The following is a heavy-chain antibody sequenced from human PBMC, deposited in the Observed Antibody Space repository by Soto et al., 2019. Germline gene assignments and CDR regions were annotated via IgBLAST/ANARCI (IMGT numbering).Heavy chain of an antibody. Sequence: VQLVESGGGVVQPGRSLRRSCAASGFTFGHYAMHWVRQAPGKGLEWVALMSYDGSNEYYADSVKGRFTISRDNSKNTLYLQMNSLRAEDTAVYYCAKDGSHNFDYWGQGTLVTVSS. CDR3: AKDGSHNFDY. CDR1: GFTFGHYA. CDR2: MSYDGSNE. J-gene: IGHJ4*02. V-gene: IGHV3-30*18. D-gene: IGHD1-26*01.